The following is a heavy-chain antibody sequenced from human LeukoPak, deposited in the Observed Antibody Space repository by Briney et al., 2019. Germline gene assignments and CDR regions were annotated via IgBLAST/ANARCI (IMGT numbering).Heavy chain of an antibody. D-gene: IGHD3-22*01. J-gene: IGHJ4*02. CDR2: IRGNGET. Sequence: GGSLRLSCAASGLSFSSFAMSWVRQGPARWLEWVSSIRGNGETFYADSVKGRFTISRDNSKNTLYLQMNSLRAEDTAVYYCAKVPTYYYDSSGYDWGQGTLVTVSS. CDR3: AKVPTYYYDSSGYD. V-gene: IGHV3-23*01. CDR1: GLSFSSFA.